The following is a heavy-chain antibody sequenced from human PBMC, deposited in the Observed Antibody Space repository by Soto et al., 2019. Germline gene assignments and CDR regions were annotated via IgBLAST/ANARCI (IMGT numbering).Heavy chain of an antibody. J-gene: IGHJ6*03. CDR1: GFTFDDYA. CDR2: ISWNSGSI. V-gene: IGHV3-9*01. Sequence: GGSLRLSCAASGFTFDDYAMHWVRQAPGKGLEWVSGISWNSGSIGYADSVKGRFTISRDNAKNSLYLQMNSLRAEDTALYYCAKDSPSWVAAAGGLSYYYYYMDVWGKGTTVTVSS. D-gene: IGHD6-13*01. CDR3: AKDSPSWVAAAGGLSYYYYYMDV.